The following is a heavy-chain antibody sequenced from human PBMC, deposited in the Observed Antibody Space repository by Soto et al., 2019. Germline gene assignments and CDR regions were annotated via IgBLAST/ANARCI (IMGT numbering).Heavy chain of an antibody. V-gene: IGHV1-69*12. J-gene: IGHJ4*02. CDR1: GGTSSSYA. Sequence: QVQLVQSGAEVKKPGSSVKVSCKASGGTSSSYAISWVRQAPGQGLVWMGGIIPRFGTANYAQKFQGRVTLTADESTDTAYMELRNLRSEDTAVYYCARESVDYYDSSGPYYYWGQGTLVTVS. D-gene: IGHD3-22*01. CDR3: ARESVDYYDSSGPYYY. CDR2: IIPRFGTA.